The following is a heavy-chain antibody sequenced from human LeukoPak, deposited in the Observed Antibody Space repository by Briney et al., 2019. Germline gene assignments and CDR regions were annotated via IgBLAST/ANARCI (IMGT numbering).Heavy chain of an antibody. CDR2: ISSSGTTV. D-gene: IGHD6-13*01. CDR3: ARDQGRAGH. V-gene: IGHV3-48*03. J-gene: IGHJ4*02. Sequence: GGSLRLSCAASGFTFSSYEMNWVRQAPGKGLEWVSYISSSGTTVYYAESVKGRFTTSRDNAKDSLYLQMNSLRVEDTAVYYFARDQGRAGHWGQGTLVSVSS. CDR1: GFTFSSYE.